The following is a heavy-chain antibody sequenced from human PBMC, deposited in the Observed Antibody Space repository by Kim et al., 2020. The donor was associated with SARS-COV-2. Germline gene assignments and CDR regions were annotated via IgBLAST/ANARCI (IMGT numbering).Heavy chain of an antibody. V-gene: IGHV4-34*01. CDR3: ARGVQLERRFDP. J-gene: IGHJ5*02. Sequence: NYNPPPRSRVNISVDTSKNQFSLKLSTVTGAATAVYYCARGVQLERRFDPWGQGTLVTVSS. D-gene: IGHD1-1*01.